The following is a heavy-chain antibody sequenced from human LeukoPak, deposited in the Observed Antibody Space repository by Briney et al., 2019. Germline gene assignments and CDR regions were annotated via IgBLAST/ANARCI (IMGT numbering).Heavy chain of an antibody. J-gene: IGHJ3*02. CDR3: ARDVTQYYDFWSGYYTFGAFDI. V-gene: IGHV1-18*01. CDR2: ISAYNGNT. D-gene: IGHD3-3*01. Sequence: ASVKVSCKASGYTFTSYGISWVRQAPGQGLEWMGWISAYNGNTNYAQKLQGRVTMTTDTSTSTAYMELRSLRSDDTAAYYCARDVTQYYDFWSGYYTFGAFDIWGQGTMVTVSS. CDR1: GYTFTSYG.